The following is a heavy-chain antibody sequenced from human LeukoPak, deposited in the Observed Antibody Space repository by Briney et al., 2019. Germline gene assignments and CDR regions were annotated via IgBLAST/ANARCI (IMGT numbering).Heavy chain of an antibody. CDR3: ARIEETGTYYFDY. D-gene: IGHD1-1*01. J-gene: IGHJ4*02. Sequence: GASVKVSCKASGYTFTSYAMHWVRQAPGQRLEWMGWINAGNGNTKYSQKFQGRVTITADESTSTAYMELSSLRSEDTAVYYCARIEETGTYYFDYWGQGTLVTVSS. CDR2: INAGNGNT. V-gene: IGHV1-3*01. CDR1: GYTFTSYA.